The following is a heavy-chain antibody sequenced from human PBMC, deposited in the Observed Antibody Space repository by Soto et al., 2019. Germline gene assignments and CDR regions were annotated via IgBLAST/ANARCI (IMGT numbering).Heavy chain of an antibody. D-gene: IGHD3-22*01. V-gene: IGHV1-69*13. CDR1: GGTFSSYA. CDR3: ARVSRVNYYDSSGYSPTTFDY. J-gene: IGHJ4*02. CDR2: IIPIFGTA. Sequence: GASVKVSCKASGGTFSSYAISWVRQAPGQGLEWMGGIIPIFGTANYAQKFQGRVTITADETTSTAYMELSSLRSEDTAVYYCARVSRVNYYDSSGYSPTTFDYWGQGTLVTVSS.